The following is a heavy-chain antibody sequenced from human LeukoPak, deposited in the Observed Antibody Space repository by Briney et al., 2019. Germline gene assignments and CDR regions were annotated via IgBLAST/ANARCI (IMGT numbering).Heavy chain of an antibody. CDR3: ARDRGYFNN. CDR1: GFTFSIYS. CDR2: ITSSSNYI. V-gene: IGHV3-21*01. Sequence: KPRGSLRLSCAASGFTFSIYSMNWVRQAPGKGLEWLSSITSSSNYIYYADSVKGRFTISRDNVQNSLYLQMNSLRAEDTATYYCARDRGYFNNWGQGTLVTVSS. J-gene: IGHJ4*02.